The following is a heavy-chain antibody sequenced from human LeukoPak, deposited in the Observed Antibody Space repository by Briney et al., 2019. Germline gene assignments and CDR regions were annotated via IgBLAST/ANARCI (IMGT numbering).Heavy chain of an antibody. J-gene: IGHJ6*02. V-gene: IGHV1-2*04. CDR2: INPNSGGT. D-gene: IGHD1-26*01. Sequence: VASVKVSCKASGYTFTGYYMHWVRQAPGQGLEWIGWINPNSGGTNYAQKFQGWVTMTRDTSISTAYMELSRLRSDDTAVYYCARGGGSYPNYYYYYYGMDVWGQGTTVTVSS. CDR1: GYTFTGYY. CDR3: ARGGGSYPNYYYYYYGMDV.